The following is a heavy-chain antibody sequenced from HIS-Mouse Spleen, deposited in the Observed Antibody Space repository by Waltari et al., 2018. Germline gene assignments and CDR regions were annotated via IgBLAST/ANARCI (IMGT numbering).Heavy chain of an antibody. CDR2: ISDEGSNK. Sequence: QVQLVESGGGVVQPGRSLRLSCAASGFTFSSYGMHWVRQAPGKGRVWVEVISDEGSNKYYAYSVKGRFTISRDNSKNTLYLQMNSLRAEDTAVYYCAKVNSGSYYFDYWGQGTLVTVSS. CDR1: GFTFSSYG. J-gene: IGHJ4*02. V-gene: IGHV3-30*18. CDR3: AKVNSGSYYFDY. D-gene: IGHD1-26*01.